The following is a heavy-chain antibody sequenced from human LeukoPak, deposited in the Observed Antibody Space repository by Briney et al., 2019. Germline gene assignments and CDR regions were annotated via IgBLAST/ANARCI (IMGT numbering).Heavy chain of an antibody. CDR1: GGSISSSSYY. CDR3: ARCPNYDILPGYYPPRDYYYYMDV. J-gene: IGHJ6*03. D-gene: IGHD3-9*01. CDR2: IYYSGST. Sequence: SETLSLTCTVSGGSISSSSYYWGWIRQPPGKGLEWIGSIYYSGSTYYNPSLKSRVTISVDTSKNQFSLKLSSVTAADTAVYYCARCPNYDILPGYYPPRDYYYYMDVWGKGTTVTVSS. V-gene: IGHV4-39*01.